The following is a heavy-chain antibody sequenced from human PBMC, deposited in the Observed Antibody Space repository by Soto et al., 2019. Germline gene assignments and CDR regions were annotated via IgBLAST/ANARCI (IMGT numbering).Heavy chain of an antibody. CDR1: GGSISSGDYY. Sequence: QVQLQESGPGLVKPSQTLSLTCTVSGGSISSGDYYWSWIRQPPGKGLEWIGYIYYSGSTYYNPALKSRVTTSVDTSKNQCSLTLSSVTAADTAVYYRARGDYGDSNFDYGGQGTLVTVSS. V-gene: IGHV4-30-4*01. D-gene: IGHD4-17*01. CDR3: ARGDYGDSNFDY. J-gene: IGHJ4*02. CDR2: IYYSGST.